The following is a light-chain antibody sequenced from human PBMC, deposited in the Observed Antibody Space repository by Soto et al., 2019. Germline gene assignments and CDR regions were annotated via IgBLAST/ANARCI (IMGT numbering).Light chain of an antibody. CDR1: QSFSSY. CDR3: QQYGSSSRT. CDR2: GAS. V-gene: IGKV3-20*01. J-gene: IGKJ1*01. Sequence: EIVLTQSPGTLSLSPGERATLSCRASQSFSSYLAWYQHKPDQAPRLLIYGASTRATGIPDRFSGSGSGTDFTLTISSLEPGDFAVYYCQQYGSSSRTFGQGTKVELK.